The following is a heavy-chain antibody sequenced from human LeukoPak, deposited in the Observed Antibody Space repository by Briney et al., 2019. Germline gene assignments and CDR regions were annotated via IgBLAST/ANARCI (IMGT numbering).Heavy chain of an antibody. Sequence: SQTQSLTCAVSGGSISSGGYSWSWIRQPPGKGLEWIGYIYHSGSTYYNPSLKSRVTISVDRSKNQFSLKLSSVTAADTAVYYCARGSKRGYSGYDYYFDYWGQGTLVTVSS. CDR3: ARGSKRGYSGYDYYFDY. J-gene: IGHJ4*02. CDR2: IYHSGST. V-gene: IGHV4-30-2*01. CDR1: GGSISSGGYS. D-gene: IGHD5-12*01.